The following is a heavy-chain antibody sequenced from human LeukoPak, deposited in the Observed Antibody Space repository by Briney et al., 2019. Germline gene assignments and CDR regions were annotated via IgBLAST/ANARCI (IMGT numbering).Heavy chain of an antibody. V-gene: IGHV3-23*01. CDR3: AKDFRIGYSAHFVY. CDR1: GFTFRSHA. J-gene: IGHJ4*02. D-gene: IGHD2-21*01. CDR2: IYENGGTT. Sequence: GGSLRLSCVGSGFTFRSHAMSWVRQAPEKGLEFGSGIYENGGTTYYADSVKGRFSISRDNSKNTLYLQMDSLRGEDTAVYYCAKDFRIGYSAHFVYWGQGALVTVSS.